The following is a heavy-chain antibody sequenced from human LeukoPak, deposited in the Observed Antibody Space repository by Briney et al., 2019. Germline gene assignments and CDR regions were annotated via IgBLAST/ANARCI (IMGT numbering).Heavy chain of an antibody. CDR3: ATSGDYEIPFDY. CDR1: GGSISSYY. CDR2: IYYSGST. V-gene: IGHV4-59*01. D-gene: IGHD4-17*01. J-gene: IGHJ4*02. Sequence: PSETLSLTCTVSGGSISSYYWSWIRQPPGKGLEWIGYIYYSGSTNYNPSFKSRVTISVDTSKNQFSLKLSSVTAADTAVYYCATSGDYEIPFDYWGQGTLVTVSS.